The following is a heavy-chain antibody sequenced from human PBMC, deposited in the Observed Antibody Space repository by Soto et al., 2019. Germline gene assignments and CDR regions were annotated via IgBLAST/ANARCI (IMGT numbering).Heavy chain of an antibody. CDR3: ARWVSIATAGTLDS. CDR1: GYTFINYW. J-gene: IGHJ4*02. Sequence: GESLKISCKGSGYTFINYWIAWVRQMPGKGLEWMGIIYPGDSDTRYSPSFQGQVTISADKSISTAYLQWSSLKASDTVMYYCARWVSIATAGTLDSWGQGTLVTVSS. V-gene: IGHV5-51*01. D-gene: IGHD6-13*01. CDR2: IYPGDSDT.